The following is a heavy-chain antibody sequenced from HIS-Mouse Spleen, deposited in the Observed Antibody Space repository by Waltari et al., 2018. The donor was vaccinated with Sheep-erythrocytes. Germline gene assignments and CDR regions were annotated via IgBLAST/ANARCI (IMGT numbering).Heavy chain of an antibody. CDR3: ARSPSRLVVVTATLDY. CDR2: IYPGDSNT. D-gene: IGHD2-21*02. V-gene: IGHV5-51*01. CDR1: GYSFTSYW. J-gene: IGHJ4*02. Sequence: EVQLVQSGAEVKKPGESLKISCKGSGYSFTSYWIGWVRQMPGKGLEWMGIIYPGDSNTRSSPSFQGQVTISADKSISTAYLQWSSLKASDTAMYYCARSPSRLVVVTATLDYWGQGTLVTVSS.